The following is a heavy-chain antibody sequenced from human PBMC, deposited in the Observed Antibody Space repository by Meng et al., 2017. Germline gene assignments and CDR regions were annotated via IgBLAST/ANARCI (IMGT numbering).Heavy chain of an antibody. D-gene: IGHD3-10*01. CDR1: GFTFSSYG. CDR3: AREGDYYGSGSFDY. Sequence: GGSLRLSCAASGFTFSSYGMHWVRQAPGKGLEGVAVIWYDGSNKYYADSVKGRFTISRDNSKNTLYLQMNSLRAEDTAVYYCAREGDYYGSGSFDYWGQGTLVTVSS. CDR2: IWYDGSNK. J-gene: IGHJ4*02. V-gene: IGHV3-33*01.